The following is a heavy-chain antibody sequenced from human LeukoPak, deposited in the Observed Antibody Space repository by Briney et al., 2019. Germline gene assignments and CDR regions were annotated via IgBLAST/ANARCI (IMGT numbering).Heavy chain of an antibody. CDR2: IYHTGTT. V-gene: IGHV4-38-2*02. Sequence: SATLSLTCSVSGISVNTTYFWGWIRQAPGKGLEWIGSIYHTGTTDYNPSLKSRVTISIDTSKNQFSLNLRSVSAADTAVYYCTRDDFGIKTDWEDYYYMDVWGKGTTVTVSS. J-gene: IGHJ6*03. D-gene: IGHD3-3*01. CDR3: TRDDFGIKTDWEDYYYMDV. CDR1: GISVNTTYF.